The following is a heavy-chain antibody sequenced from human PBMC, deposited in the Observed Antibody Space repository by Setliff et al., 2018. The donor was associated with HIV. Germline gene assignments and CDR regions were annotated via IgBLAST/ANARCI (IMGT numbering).Heavy chain of an antibody. Sequence: SETLSLTCAVYGGSLNDYSWNWIRQSPGKGLEWIGEVNLPKTLNYNPSLESRITISVDTSKKQFSLDLSSVTAADTAVYFCARAIVKTGYHTKSRVFDYWGQGALVTVSS. CDR3: ARAIVKTGYHTKSRVFDY. CDR1: GGSLNDYS. V-gene: IGHV4-34*01. J-gene: IGHJ4*02. CDR2: VNLPKTL. D-gene: IGHD3-9*01.